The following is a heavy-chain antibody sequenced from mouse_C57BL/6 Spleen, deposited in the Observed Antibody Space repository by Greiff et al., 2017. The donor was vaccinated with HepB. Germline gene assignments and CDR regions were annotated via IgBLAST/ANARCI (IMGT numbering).Heavy chain of an antibody. CDR3: AGITTVVGGAY. J-gene: IGHJ3*01. D-gene: IGHD1-1*01. V-gene: IGHV5-6*01. Sequence: EVKVVESGGDLVKPGGSLKLSCAASGFTFSSYGMSWVRQTPDKRLEWVATISSGGSYTYYPDSVKGRFTISRDNAKNTLYLQMSSLKSEDTAMYYCAGITTVVGGAYWGQGTLVTVSA. CDR2: ISSGGSYT. CDR1: GFTFSSYG.